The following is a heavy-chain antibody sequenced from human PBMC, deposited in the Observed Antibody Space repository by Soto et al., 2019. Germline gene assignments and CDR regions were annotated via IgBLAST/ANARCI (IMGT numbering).Heavy chain of an antibody. CDR3: AKVAVYGDGLWLMDH. CDR2: INGYGDDI. Sequence: GGSLRLSXTASGLPHSNFAMMWVRQAPGKGLECVSGINGYGDDIEYADSVKGRFTISRDNSKNTVYLQRTDLRAYDTAVYYCAKVAVYGDGLWLMDHWGQGTQVTVSS. V-gene: IGHV3-23*01. D-gene: IGHD2-21*02. J-gene: IGHJ4*02. CDR1: GLPHSNFA.